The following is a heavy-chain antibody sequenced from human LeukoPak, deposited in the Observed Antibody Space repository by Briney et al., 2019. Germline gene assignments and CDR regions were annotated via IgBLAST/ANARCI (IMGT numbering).Heavy chain of an antibody. CDR2: ISSSGSTI. CDR3: ARGYSSGWYSYWYFDL. CDR1: GFTFSSYE. D-gene: IGHD6-19*01. Sequence: GGSLRLSCAASGFTFSSYEMNWVRQAPGKGLEWVSYISSSGSTIYYADSVKGRFTIPRDNAKNSLYLQMNSLRAEDTAVYYCARGYSSGWYSYWYFDLWGRGTLVTVSS. V-gene: IGHV3-48*03. J-gene: IGHJ2*01.